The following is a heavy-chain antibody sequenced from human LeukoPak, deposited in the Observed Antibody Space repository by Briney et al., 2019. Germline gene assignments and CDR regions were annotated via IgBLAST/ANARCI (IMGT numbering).Heavy chain of an antibody. CDR2: IKGDGSEK. D-gene: IGHD7-27*01. CDR3: ARDGLSWGKDY. J-gene: IGHJ4*03. V-gene: IGHV3-7*01. CDR1: GFTFSSFW. Sequence: PGGSLRLSCAASGFTFSSFWMIWVRQAPGKGLEWVANIKGDGSEKYYVDSVKGRFTISRDNAKSSLYLQMNSLRAEDTAEYYCARDGLSWGKDYWGQGILVTGSS.